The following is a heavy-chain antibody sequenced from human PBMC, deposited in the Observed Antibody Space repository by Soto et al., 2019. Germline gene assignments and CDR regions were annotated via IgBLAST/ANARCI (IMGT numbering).Heavy chain of an antibody. CDR2: ISGSGGST. Sequence: EVHLLESGGGLVQPGGSLRLSCEASGFSFSNYAMAWVRQAPGEGLEWVSAISGSGGSTYYADSVKGRFSISRDNSKNPLYLEVNFLRAGDTAMYYCARDNFDWIYGFDSWGQGTPVTVSS. CDR1: GFSFSNYA. J-gene: IGHJ4*02. V-gene: IGHV3-23*01. CDR3: ARDNFDWIYGFDS. D-gene: IGHD3-9*01.